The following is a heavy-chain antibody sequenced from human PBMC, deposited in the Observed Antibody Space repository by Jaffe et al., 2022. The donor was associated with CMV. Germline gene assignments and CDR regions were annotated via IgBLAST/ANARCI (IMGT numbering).Heavy chain of an antibody. CDR1: GGSISSYY. J-gene: IGHJ3*02. Sequence: QVQLQESGPGLVKPSETLSLTCTVSGGSISSYYWSWIRQPPGKGLEWIGYIYYSGSTNYNPSLKSRVTISVDTSKNQFSLKLSSVTAADTAVYYCARDPQEDSSGYLDAFDIWGQGTMVTVSS. V-gene: IGHV4-59*01. CDR2: IYYSGST. CDR3: ARDPQEDSSGYLDAFDI. D-gene: IGHD3-22*01.